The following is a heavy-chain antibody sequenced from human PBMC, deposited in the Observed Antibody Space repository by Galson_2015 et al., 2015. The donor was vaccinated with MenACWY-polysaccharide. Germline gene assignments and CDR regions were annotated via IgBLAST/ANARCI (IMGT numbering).Heavy chain of an antibody. V-gene: IGHV5-51*03. CDR2: IYPGDSET. J-gene: IGHJ3*01. CDR3: VRPLAEGSFDV. Sequence: QSGAEVTKPGESLQISCKASGSSFPNYWIGWVRQMPGKGLEWTGIIYPGDSETKYSPSFQGQVTISADKSINTAYLQWSSLKASDTAIYYCVRPLAEGSFDVWGKGQWSPSLQ. CDR1: GSSFPNYW.